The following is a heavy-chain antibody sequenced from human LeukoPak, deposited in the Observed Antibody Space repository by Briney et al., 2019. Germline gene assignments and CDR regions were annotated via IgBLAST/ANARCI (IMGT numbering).Heavy chain of an antibody. CDR3: AELGITMIGGV. Sequence: GGTLRLSCAASGFTFSNYGMTWVRQAPGKGLEWVSGISGSGDNTWYADSVKGRFTISRDNAKNSLYLQMNSLRAEDTAVYYCAELGITMIGGVWGKGTTVTISS. J-gene: IGHJ6*04. CDR2: ISGSGDNT. CDR1: GFTFSNYG. V-gene: IGHV3-23*01. D-gene: IGHD3-10*02.